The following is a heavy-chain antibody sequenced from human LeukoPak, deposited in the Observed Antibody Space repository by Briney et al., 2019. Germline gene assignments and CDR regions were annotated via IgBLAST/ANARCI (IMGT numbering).Heavy chain of an antibody. J-gene: IGHJ4*02. CDR3: ARGEIAAASTKD. V-gene: IGHV1-69*05. CDR1: GYTFTSYG. D-gene: IGHD6-13*01. CDR2: IIPIFGTA. Sequence: SVKVSCKASGYTFTSYGISWVRQAPGQGLEWMGGIIPIFGTANYAQKFQGRVTITTDESTSTAYMELSSLRSEDTAVYYCARGEIAAASTKDWGQGTLVTVSS.